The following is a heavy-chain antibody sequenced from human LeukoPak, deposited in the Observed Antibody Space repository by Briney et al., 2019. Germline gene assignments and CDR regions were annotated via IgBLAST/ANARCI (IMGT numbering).Heavy chain of an antibody. Sequence: PGGSLRLSCAVARFTFSNYAMSWVRQAPGKGLEWVSGISGSGGSTYYADSVKGRFTFFGDNSKNTLWLLMNTLRAEDTAVYYCAKDHEMATITDYWGQGTLVTVSS. CDR1: RFTFSNYA. J-gene: IGHJ4*02. CDR3: AKDHEMATITDY. V-gene: IGHV3-23*01. D-gene: IGHD5-24*01. CDR2: ISGSGGST.